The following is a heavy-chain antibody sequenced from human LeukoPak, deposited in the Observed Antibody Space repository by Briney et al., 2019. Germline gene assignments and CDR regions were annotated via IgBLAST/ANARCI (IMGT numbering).Heavy chain of an antibody. D-gene: IGHD3-22*01. J-gene: IGHJ4*02. V-gene: IGHV1-69*13. CDR3: VKVDIRYYDSSKYDY. CDR1: GGTFSSYA. Sequence: SVKVSCKASGGTFSSYAISWVRQAPGQGLEWMGGIIPIFGTANYAQKFQGRVTITADESTSTAYMELSSLRAEDTAVYYCVKVDIRYYDSSKYDYWGQGTLVTVSS. CDR2: IIPIFGTA.